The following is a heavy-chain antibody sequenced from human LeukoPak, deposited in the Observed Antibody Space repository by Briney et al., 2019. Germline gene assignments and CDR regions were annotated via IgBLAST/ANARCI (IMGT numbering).Heavy chain of an antibody. Sequence: ASVKVSCKASGYTFTGYYMHWVRQAPGQGLEWMGWINPNSGGTNYAQKFQGRVTMTRDTSISTAYMELSRLRSDDTAVYYCARDYYYDSSGYSNWGQGTLVTVSS. D-gene: IGHD3-22*01. CDR1: GYTFTGYY. CDR2: INPNSGGT. CDR3: ARDYYYDSSGYSN. V-gene: IGHV1-2*02. J-gene: IGHJ4*02.